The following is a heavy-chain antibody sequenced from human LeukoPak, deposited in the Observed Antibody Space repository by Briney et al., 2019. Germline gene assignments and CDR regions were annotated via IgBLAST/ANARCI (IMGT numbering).Heavy chain of an antibody. Sequence: SSETLSLTCAVYGGSFSGYYWSWIRQPPGKGLEWIGEINHSGSTNYNPSLKSRVTISVDTSKNQFSLKLSSVTAADTAVYYCARVHGGNSGFDPWGQGTLVTVSS. CDR1: GGSFSGYY. CDR3: ARVHGGNSGFDP. J-gene: IGHJ5*02. CDR2: INHSGST. V-gene: IGHV4-34*01. D-gene: IGHD4-23*01.